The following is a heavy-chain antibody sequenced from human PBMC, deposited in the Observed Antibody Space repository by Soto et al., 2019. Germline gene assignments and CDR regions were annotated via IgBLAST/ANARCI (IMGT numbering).Heavy chain of an antibody. D-gene: IGHD5-12*01. J-gene: IGHJ6*03. CDR3: ARQNCGYDPYYYYYMDV. Sequence: QVQLQESGPGLVKPSETLSLTCTVSGGSISSYYWSWIRQPPGKGLEWIGYIYYSGSTNYNPSLKSRVTISVDTSKNQFSLKLSSVTAADTAVYYCARQNCGYDPYYYYYMDVWGKGTTVTVSS. CDR1: GGSISSYY. CDR2: IYYSGST. V-gene: IGHV4-59*08.